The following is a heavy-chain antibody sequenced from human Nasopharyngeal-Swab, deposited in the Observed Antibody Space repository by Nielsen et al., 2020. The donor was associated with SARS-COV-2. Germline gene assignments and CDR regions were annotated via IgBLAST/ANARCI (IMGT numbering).Heavy chain of an antibody. CDR3: ARSGDGYNFYLDY. CDR1: GLTFSGSA. D-gene: IGHD5-24*01. J-gene: IGHJ4*02. CDR2: IRTKANTYAT. Sequence: GESLKISCAVSGLTFSGSALHWVRQASGQGLEWVGRIRTKANTYATSYGASAKGRFTISRDDSQNMGFLQMNSLRTEDTAVYYCARSGDGYNFYLDYWGQGTLVTVSS. V-gene: IGHV3-73*01.